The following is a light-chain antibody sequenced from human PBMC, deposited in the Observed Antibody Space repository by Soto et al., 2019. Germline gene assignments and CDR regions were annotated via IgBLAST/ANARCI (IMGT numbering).Light chain of an antibody. CDR2: GAS. J-gene: IGKJ4*01. CDR3: QQYNNWSLT. V-gene: IGKV3-20*01. CDR1: QSVSSSY. Sequence: EIVLTQSPGTLSLSPVEIATLSFMASQSVSSSYLAWYQQKPGQAPRLLIYGASSRATGIPDRFSGSGSGTDFTLTISRLEPEDFAVYYCQQYNNWSLTFGGGTKVDIK.